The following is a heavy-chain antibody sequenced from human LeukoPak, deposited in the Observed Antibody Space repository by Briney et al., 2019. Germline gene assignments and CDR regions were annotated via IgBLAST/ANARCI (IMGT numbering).Heavy chain of an antibody. CDR2: IYHSGST. V-gene: IGHV4-38-2*02. CDR3: ARQESLDYDILTGYGWFDY. CDR1: GYSLSSGYY. Sequence: SETLSLTCTVSGYSLSSGYYWGWIRQPPGKGLQWIGSIYHSGSTYYNPSLKSRVTISVDTSKNQFSLKLSSVTAADTAVYYCARQESLDYDILTGYGWFDYWGQGTLVTVSS. D-gene: IGHD3-9*01. J-gene: IGHJ4*02.